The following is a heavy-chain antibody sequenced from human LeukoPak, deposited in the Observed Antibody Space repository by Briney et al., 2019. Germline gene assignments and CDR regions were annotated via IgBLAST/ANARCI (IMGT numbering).Heavy chain of an antibody. J-gene: IGHJ4*02. CDR3: ARASDSSGYYYHFDY. CDR1: GGTFSSYA. V-gene: IGHV1-69*06. Sequence: GASVKVYCKASGGTFSSYAISWVRQAPGQGLEWMGGIIPIFGTANYAQKFQGRVTITADKSTSTAYMELSSLRSEDTAVYYCARASDSSGYYYHFDYWGQGTLVTVSS. CDR2: IIPIFGTA. D-gene: IGHD3-22*01.